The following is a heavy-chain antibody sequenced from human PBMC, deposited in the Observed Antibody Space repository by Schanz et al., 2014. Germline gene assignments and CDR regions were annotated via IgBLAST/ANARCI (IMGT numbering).Heavy chain of an antibody. CDR1: GYTFTSYG. CDR3: ARDGEAAAGCDY. V-gene: IGHV1-18*01. D-gene: IGHD6-13*01. CDR2: ISVYHGHT. J-gene: IGHJ4*02. Sequence: QVQLVQSGGEVKKPGASVKVSCKASGYTFTSYGITWVRQAPGQGLEWMGWISVYHGHTNYAEKVHGRVTMTTDTSTSTAYMELRSLISDDTAVYYCARDGEAAAGCDYWGQGTLVTVSS.